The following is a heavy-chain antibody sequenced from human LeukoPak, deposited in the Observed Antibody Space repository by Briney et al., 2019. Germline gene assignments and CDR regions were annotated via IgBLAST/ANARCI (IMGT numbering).Heavy chain of an antibody. CDR1: GYTFTSYG. Sequence: ASVKVSCKASGYTFTSYGISWVRQAPGQGLEWMGWISAYNGNTNYAQKLQGRVTMTEDTSTDTAYMELSSLRSEDTAVYYCATFRPKRITYYYGSGSPPVAFDIWGQGTMVTVSS. J-gene: IGHJ3*02. CDR3: ATFRPKRITYYYGSGSPPVAFDI. D-gene: IGHD3-10*01. V-gene: IGHV1-18*01. CDR2: ISAYNGNT.